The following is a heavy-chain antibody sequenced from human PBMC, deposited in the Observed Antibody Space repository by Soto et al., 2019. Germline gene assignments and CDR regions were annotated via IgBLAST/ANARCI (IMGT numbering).Heavy chain of an antibody. CDR3: ARRAYDSSGYWSGFDP. D-gene: IGHD3-22*01. V-gene: IGHV3-33*01. Sequence: QVQLVESGGGVVQPGRSLRLSCAASGFTFSSYGMHWVRQAPGKGLEWVAVIWYDGSNKYYADSVKGRFTISRDNSKNTLYLQMNSLRAEDTAVYYCARRAYDSSGYWSGFDPWGQGTLVTVSS. J-gene: IGHJ5*02. CDR2: IWYDGSNK. CDR1: GFTFSSYG.